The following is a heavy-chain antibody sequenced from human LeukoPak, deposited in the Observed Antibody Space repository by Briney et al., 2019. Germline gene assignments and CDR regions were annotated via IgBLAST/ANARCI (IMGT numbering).Heavy chain of an antibody. CDR1: GFTFSTYA. D-gene: IGHD5-18*01. CDR2: ISGSGGST. V-gene: IGHV3-23*01. CDR3: AKTGYNSGYGAFDI. J-gene: IGHJ3*02. Sequence: GGSLRLSCAASGFTFSTYAMSWVRQAPGKGLEWVSVISGSGGSTYYADSVKGRFTISRDNSKNTLYLQMNSLRAEDTAVYYCAKTGYNSGYGAFDIWGQGTMVTVSS.